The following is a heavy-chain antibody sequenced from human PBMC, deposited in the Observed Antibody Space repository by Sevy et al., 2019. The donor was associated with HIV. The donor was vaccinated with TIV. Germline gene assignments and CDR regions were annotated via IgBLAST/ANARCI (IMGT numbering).Heavy chain of an antibody. CDR1: GFTFSTYS. D-gene: IGHD2-15*01. J-gene: IGHJ4*02. CDR2: ISSSSRTM. Sequence: GGSLRLSCAASGFTFSTYSMNWVRQAPGKGLEWVSYISSSSRTMYYADSVKGRFTISRDNAKNSLYLQMNSLRDEDTAVYYCASGIGLVAATGFDYWGQGTLVTVSS. CDR3: ASGIGLVAATGFDY. V-gene: IGHV3-48*02.